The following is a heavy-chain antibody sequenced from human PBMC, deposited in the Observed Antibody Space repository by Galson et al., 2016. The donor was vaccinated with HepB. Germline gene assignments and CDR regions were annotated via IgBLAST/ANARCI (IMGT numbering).Heavy chain of an antibody. V-gene: IGHV4-61*01. CDR1: GGSVSSGRYY. J-gene: IGHJ4*02. D-gene: IGHD3-22*01. Sequence: SETLSLTCTVSGGSVSSGRYYWSWIRQSSGKGLEWIGDIYYRESTNYNPPLKSRVTISLDTSKNQFSLKLSSVTAADTAVYYCARGGYYDSGGQRWVYWGQGTLVTVSS. CDR2: IYYREST. CDR3: ARGGYYDSGGQRWVY.